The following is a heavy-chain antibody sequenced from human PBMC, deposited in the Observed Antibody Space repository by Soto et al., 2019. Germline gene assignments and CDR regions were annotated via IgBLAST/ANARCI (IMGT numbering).Heavy chain of an antibody. Sequence: ASVKVSCKASGGTFGSDAITWVRQAPGQGLEWVGRIIPIFGTTNYAQNLQGRVTISADKSTLTSYMELHSLTSDDTALYYCARDRTDSGYYTNWLDPWGQGTQVNV. CDR3: ARDRTDSGYYTNWLDP. CDR1: GGTFGSDA. D-gene: IGHD3-22*01. CDR2: IIPIFGTT. V-gene: IGHV1-69*06. J-gene: IGHJ5*02.